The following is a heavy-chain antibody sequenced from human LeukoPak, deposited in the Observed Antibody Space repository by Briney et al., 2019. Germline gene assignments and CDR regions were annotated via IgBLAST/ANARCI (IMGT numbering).Heavy chain of an antibody. CDR1: GYSFTSYW. CDR3: ARIIASSDTREFDY. Sequence: PGESLKISCQGSGYSFTSYWIGWLRQMPGKGLEWMGIIYSGDSDTRYSPSFQGQVTISADKSISTAYLQWSSLKASDTAMYYCARIIASSDTREFDYWGQGTLVTVSS. V-gene: IGHV5-51*01. CDR2: IYSGDSDT. J-gene: IGHJ4*02. D-gene: IGHD6-25*01.